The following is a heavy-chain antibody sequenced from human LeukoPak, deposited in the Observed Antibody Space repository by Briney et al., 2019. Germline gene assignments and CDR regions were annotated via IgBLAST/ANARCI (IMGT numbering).Heavy chain of an antibody. V-gene: IGHV1-8*03. CDR2: MNPNSGNT. D-gene: IGHD2-15*01. J-gene: IGHJ4*02. CDR3: NVRLGYCSGGSCYTGDY. Sequence: ASVKVSCMASGYTFTSYDINWVRQATGQGLEWMGWMNPNSGNTGYAQKFQGRVTITRNTSISTAYMELSSLRSEDTAVYYCNVRLGYCSGGSCYTGDYWGQGTLVTVSS. CDR1: GYTFTSYD.